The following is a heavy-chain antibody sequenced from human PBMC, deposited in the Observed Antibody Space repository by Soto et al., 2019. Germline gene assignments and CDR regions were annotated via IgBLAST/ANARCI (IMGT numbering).Heavy chain of an antibody. CDR1: GFTFSSYA. D-gene: IGHD3-22*01. CDR2: ISGSGST. J-gene: IGHJ4*02. V-gene: IGHV3-23*01. Sequence: GGSLRLSCAASGFTFSSYAMSWVRQAPGKGLEWVSAISGSGSTYYADSVKGRFTISRDNSKNTLYLQMNSLRAEDTAVYYCAKDQRITMIVVVIGSFDYWGQGTLVTVSS. CDR3: AKDQRITMIVVVIGSFDY.